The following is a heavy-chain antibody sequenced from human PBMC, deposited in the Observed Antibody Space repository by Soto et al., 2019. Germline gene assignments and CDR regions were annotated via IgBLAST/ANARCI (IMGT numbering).Heavy chain of an antibody. Sequence: QVQLQESGPGLVKPSQTLSLTCSVSGVSINSGGYYWSWIRHHPGKGLEWIGYIYYTGHTFYNASLKSRVVMSLDTSKNHFSLKLSSVTAADTAVYYCARGSQLERDALDIWGQGTMVTVSS. V-gene: IGHV4-31*03. CDR2: IYYTGHT. CDR3: ARGSQLERDALDI. J-gene: IGHJ3*02. D-gene: IGHD1-1*01. CDR1: GVSINSGGYY.